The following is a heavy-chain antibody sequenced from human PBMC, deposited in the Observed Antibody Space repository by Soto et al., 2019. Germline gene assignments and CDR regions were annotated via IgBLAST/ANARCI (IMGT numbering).Heavy chain of an antibody. CDR3: ARTDLWSRDGWFDP. J-gene: IGHJ5*02. V-gene: IGHV4-30-2*01. CDR2: IYHSGST. Sequence: SETLSLTCAVSGGSISSGGYSWSWIRQPPGKGLEWIGYIYHSGSTYYNPSLKSRVTISVDTSKNQFSLKLSSVTAADTAVYYCARTDLWSRDGWFDPWGQGTLVTVSS. CDR1: GGSISSGGYS. D-gene: IGHD3-10*01.